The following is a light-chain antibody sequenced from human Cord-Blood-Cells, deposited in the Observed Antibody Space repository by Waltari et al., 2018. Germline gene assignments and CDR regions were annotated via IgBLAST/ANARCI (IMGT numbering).Light chain of an antibody. Sequence: QSALTQPASLTGSPGPSITIPCTGSSSDVGGSNYVSWYPPHPGKAPKLMIYEVSNRPSGVSNRFSGSKSGNTASLTISGLQAEDEADYYCSSYTSSSTWVFGGGTKLTVL. CDR2: EVS. V-gene: IGLV2-14*01. CDR3: SSYTSSSTWV. J-gene: IGLJ3*02. CDR1: SSDVGGSNY.